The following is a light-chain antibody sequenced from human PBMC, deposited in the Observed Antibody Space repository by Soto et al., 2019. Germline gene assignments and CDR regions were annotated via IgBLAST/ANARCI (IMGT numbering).Light chain of an antibody. Sequence: QSALTQPASVSGSPGQSITISCTGTSSDVGTYNLVSWYQHDPGKAPKVMIYEVSKRPSGVSSRFSGSKSGNTASLTISGLQAEDEADYYCCSYAGSSTVVFGGGTQLTVL. CDR3: CSYAGSSTVV. J-gene: IGLJ3*02. V-gene: IGLV2-23*02. CDR2: EVS. CDR1: SSDVGTYNL.